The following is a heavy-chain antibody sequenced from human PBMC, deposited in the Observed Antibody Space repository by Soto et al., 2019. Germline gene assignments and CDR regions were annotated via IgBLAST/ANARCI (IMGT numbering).Heavy chain of an antibody. J-gene: IGHJ4*02. V-gene: IGHV4-59*01. D-gene: IGHD3-10*01. Sequence: SETLSLTCTVSGGSISSFSWNWIRQPPGKGLEWLGYIFNSGSTRYNPSLKGRVTISIDRSENQFSLKMTSVSATDTAVYFCARAPLYQYNTGSSYKSVYYLDSWGQGTLVTVSS. CDR1: GGSISSFS. CDR3: ARAPLYQYNTGSSYKSVYYLDS. CDR2: IFNSGST.